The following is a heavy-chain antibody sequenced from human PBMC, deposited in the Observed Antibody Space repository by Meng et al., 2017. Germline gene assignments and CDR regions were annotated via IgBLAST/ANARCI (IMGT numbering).Heavy chain of an antibody. J-gene: IGHJ4*02. Sequence: HVELVQFGSELKKPGASCKVSCNASGYTFPSYAMNWVRQAPGQGLEWMGWINTHTGNPTYAQGFTGRFVFSLDTSVSTAYLQISSLKAEDTAVYYCAREGRVDFDYWGQGTLVTVSS. CDR1: GYTFPSYA. CDR2: INTHTGNP. V-gene: IGHV7-4-1*02. CDR3: AREGRVDFDY. D-gene: IGHD1-26*01.